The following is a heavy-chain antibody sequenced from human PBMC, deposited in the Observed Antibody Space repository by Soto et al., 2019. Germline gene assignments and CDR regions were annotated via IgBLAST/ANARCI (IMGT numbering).Heavy chain of an antibody. D-gene: IGHD6-25*01. CDR1: GGTFSSLT. Sequence: QVQLVQSGAEVKKPGSSVKVSCTASGGTFSSLTVNWVRQVPGQGLEWMGSIIPIIGVPKYAQSFVTTVTITVGKATGKAELELRGWEAEGPAVYYCAPRGFYALGAGSSGFCTWRQGTIVAVSS. CDR3: APRGFYALGAGSSGFCT. CDR2: IIPIIGVP. V-gene: IGHV1-69*02. J-gene: IGHJ3*01.